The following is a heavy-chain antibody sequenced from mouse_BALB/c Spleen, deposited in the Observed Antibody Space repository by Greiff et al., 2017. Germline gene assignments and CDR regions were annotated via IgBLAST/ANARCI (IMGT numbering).Heavy chain of an antibody. Sequence: EVKLMESGGGLVQPGGSRKLSCAASGFTFSSLGMHWVRQAPEKGLEWVAYISSGSSTIYYADTVKGRFTISRDNPKNTLFLQMTSLRSEDTAMYYCARDYYGSSYGVDYWGQGTSVTVSS. CDR1: GFTFSSLG. CDR2: ISSGSSTI. V-gene: IGHV5-17*02. D-gene: IGHD1-1*01. J-gene: IGHJ4*01. CDR3: ARDYYGSSYGVDY.